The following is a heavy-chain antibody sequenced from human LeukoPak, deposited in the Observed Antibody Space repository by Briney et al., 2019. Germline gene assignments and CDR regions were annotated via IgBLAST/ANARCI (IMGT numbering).Heavy chain of an antibody. CDR1: GDSISNSSYY. V-gene: IGHV4-39*07. CDR3: AREYDFWSGYYPE. CDR2: IYHAENT. J-gene: IGHJ4*02. D-gene: IGHD3-3*01. Sequence: SETLSLTCTVSGDSISNSSYYWGWIRQPPGKGLEWIGSIYHAENTYYNPSLKSRVTISGDTSKNQISLRLTSVTAADTAVYYCAREYDFWSGYYPEWGQGTLVTVSS.